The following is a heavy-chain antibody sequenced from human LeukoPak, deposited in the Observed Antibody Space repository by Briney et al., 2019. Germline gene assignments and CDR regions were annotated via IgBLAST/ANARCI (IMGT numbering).Heavy chain of an antibody. CDR3: AKAGFDSSSSSGMDV. V-gene: IGHV3-64*02. J-gene: IGHJ6*02. Sequence: GGSLRLSCVASGFSFRNYAIHWVRQAPGKGLEYVSVINTDGRITYYADSVKGRFTISRDNSKNTVYLQMGSLRGEDMAVYYCAKAGFDSSSSSGMDVWGQGTTVTVSS. D-gene: IGHD6-6*01. CDR2: INTDGRIT. CDR1: GFSFRNYA.